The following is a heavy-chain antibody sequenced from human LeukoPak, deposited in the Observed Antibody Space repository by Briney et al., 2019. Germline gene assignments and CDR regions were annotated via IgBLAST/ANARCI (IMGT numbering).Heavy chain of an antibody. CDR2: IKQDGSEK. V-gene: IGHV3-7*01. J-gene: IGHJ4*02. D-gene: IGHD3-3*02. CDR1: GFTFSSYA. Sequence: PGGSLRLSCAASGFTFSSYAMSWVRQAPGKGLEWVANIKQDGSEKYYVDSVKGRFTISRDNAKNSLYLQMNSLRAEDTAVYYCARASIYSIRYYFDYWGQGTLVTVSS. CDR3: ARASIYSIRYYFDY.